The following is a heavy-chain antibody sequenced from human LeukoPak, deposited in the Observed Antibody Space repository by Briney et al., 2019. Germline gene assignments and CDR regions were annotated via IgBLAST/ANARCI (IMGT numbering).Heavy chain of an antibody. CDR3: ARAQYGSGWNRFQH. CDR2: INPNSGGT. Sequence: GASVKVSCKASEYTFIGYYLHWVREAPGQELEWMGWINPNSGGTNYAQKFQGRVTMTRDASISTAYMELSRLRSDDTAVYYCARAQYGSGWNRFQHWGRGTLVTVSS. J-gene: IGHJ1*01. CDR1: EYTFIGYY. V-gene: IGHV1-2*02. D-gene: IGHD6-19*01.